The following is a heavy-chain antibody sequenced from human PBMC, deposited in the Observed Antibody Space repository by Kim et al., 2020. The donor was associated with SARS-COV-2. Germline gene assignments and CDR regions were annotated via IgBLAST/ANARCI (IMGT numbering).Heavy chain of an antibody. Sequence: ASVKVSCKTSGDTSRNSGFSWVRQAPGQGLEWMGWINTNEGDTKYALKFQDRVTMTTDSSTSTAYMELRSLNSDDTAVYYCVRGTWGDINDYWGQGTLVTVSS. CDR1: GDTSRNSG. CDR3: VRGTWGDINDY. V-gene: IGHV1-18*01. CDR2: INTNEGDT. D-gene: IGHD3-16*01. J-gene: IGHJ4*02.